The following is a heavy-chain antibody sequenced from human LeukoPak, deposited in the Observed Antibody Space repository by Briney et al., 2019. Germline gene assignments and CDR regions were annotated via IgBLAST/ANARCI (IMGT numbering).Heavy chain of an antibody. V-gene: IGHV1-2*02. J-gene: IGHJ4*02. D-gene: IGHD5-12*01. Sequence: ASVKVSCKASGYTFAGYYMHWVRQAPGQGLEWMGWINPNSGGTNYAQKLQGRVTMTTDTSTSTAYMELRSLRSDDTAVYYCARELPRHIVATKQTVRFDYWGQGTLVTVSS. CDR2: INPNSGGT. CDR3: ARELPRHIVATKQTVRFDY. CDR1: GYTFAGYY.